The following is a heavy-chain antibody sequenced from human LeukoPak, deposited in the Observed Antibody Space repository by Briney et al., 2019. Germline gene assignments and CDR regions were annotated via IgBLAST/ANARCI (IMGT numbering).Heavy chain of an antibody. CDR1: GYTFTSYY. Sequence: ASVKVSCKASGYTFTSYYMHWVRQAPAQGLEWMGIINPSGGSTSYAQKFQGRVTMTRDASTSTVYMELSSLRSEDTAVYYCARAPYTTYYYDSSGYYPFDYWGQGTLVTVSS. J-gene: IGHJ4*02. CDR2: INPSGGST. D-gene: IGHD3-22*01. CDR3: ARAPYTTYYYDSSGYYPFDY. V-gene: IGHV1-46*01.